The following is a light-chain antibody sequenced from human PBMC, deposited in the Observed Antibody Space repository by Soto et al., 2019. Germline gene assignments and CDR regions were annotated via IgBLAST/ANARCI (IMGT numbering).Light chain of an antibody. V-gene: IGKV1-5*03. Sequence: DIQMTQSPSTLSASVGDRVTITCRASESISSWLAWYQHKPGKAPKLLIYKASSLESGVPSRFSGSGSGTEFTLTISSLQPDDFATYYCQQYKSYSLTFGGGTKVEIK. CDR2: KAS. CDR1: ESISSW. J-gene: IGKJ4*01. CDR3: QQYKSYSLT.